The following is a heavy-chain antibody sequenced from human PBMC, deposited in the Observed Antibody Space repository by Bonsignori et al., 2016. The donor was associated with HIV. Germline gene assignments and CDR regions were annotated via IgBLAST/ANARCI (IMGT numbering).Heavy chain of an antibody. J-gene: IGHJ6*03. V-gene: IGHV3-15*01. CDR3: TTAGYSSGWYYYYYYMDV. D-gene: IGHD6-19*01. Sequence: VRQAPGKGLEWVGRIKSKTDGGTTDYAAPVKGRFTISRDDSKNTLYLQMNSLKTEDTAVYYCTTAGYSSGWYYYYYYMDVWGKGTTVTVSS. CDR2: IKSKTDGGTT.